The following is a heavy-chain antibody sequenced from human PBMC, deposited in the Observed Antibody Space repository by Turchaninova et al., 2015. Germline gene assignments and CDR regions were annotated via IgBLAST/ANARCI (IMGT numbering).Heavy chain of an antibody. CDR1: GFSLRTSGVG. J-gene: IGHJ6*03. Sequence: QITLKESGPTLVKPTQTLTLTCTFSGFSLRTSGVGVGWIRQPPGKAVEWRAPIYWADDKRYSPCLKSRLTITKNTSKHQVVLTMPNIDPVDTATYYCAHSISLNNWNVYYKNVWGKGTTVTVSS. V-gene: IGHV2-5*02. CDR2: IYWADDK. D-gene: IGHD1-20*01. CDR3: AHSISLNNWNVYYKNV.